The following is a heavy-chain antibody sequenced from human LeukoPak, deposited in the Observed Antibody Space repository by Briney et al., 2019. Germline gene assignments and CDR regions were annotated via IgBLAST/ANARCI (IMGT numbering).Heavy chain of an antibody. J-gene: IGHJ3*02. CDR1: GGSISSYY. D-gene: IGHD3-9*01. V-gene: IGHV4-59*01. CDR3: ARVRYYDILTGYYSSGIYAFDI. CDR2: IYYSGST. Sequence: PSETLSLTCTVSGGSISSYYWSWIRQPPGKGLEWIGYIYYSGSTNYNPSLKSRVTISVDTSKNQFSLKLSSVTAADTAVYYCARVRYYDILTGYYSSGIYAFDIWGQGTMVTVSS.